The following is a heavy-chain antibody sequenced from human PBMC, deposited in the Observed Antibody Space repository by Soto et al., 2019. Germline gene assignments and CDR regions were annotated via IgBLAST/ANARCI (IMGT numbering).Heavy chain of an antibody. J-gene: IGHJ6*02. CDR3: ARVPVRKYYRAGSYQNYYFGMDV. V-gene: IGHV4-34*01. CDR1: GMFFFGRD. D-gene: IGHD3-10*01. CDR2: INHSGST. Sequence: SDALTVTSALVGMFFFGRDSDCSVLAAGAGWEWIGEINHSGSTNYNPSLKSRVSISVDTSKNQFSLRLSSVTAADTAIYFCARVPVRKYYRAGSYQNYYFGMDVWGQGTTVS.